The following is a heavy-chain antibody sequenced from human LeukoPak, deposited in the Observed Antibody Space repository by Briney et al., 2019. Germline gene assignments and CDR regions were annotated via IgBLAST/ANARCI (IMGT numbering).Heavy chain of an antibody. CDR3: ARDPGSSPYYYYMDV. CDR1: GFTFSSYW. V-gene: IGHV3-7*01. J-gene: IGHJ6*03. CDR2: IKQDGSEK. Sequence: PGGSLRLSCAASGFTFSSYWMSWVRQAPRTGLEWVANIKQDGSEKYYVDSVKGRFTISRDNAKNSLYLQMNSLRAEDTAVYYCARDPGSSPYYYYMDVWGKGTTVTVSS. D-gene: IGHD6-6*01.